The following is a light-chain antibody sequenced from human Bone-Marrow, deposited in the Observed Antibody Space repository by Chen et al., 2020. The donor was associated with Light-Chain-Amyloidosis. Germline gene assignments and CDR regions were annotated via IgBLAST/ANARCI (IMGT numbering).Light chain of an antibody. Sequence: DIVMTQSPTSLAVSLGVMATINCRSSQSVLHSSNNKNYLAWYQQKPGQPPKLLIYWASTRESGVPDRFSASGSGTDFTLTISSLQAEDVAVYHCQQYYGTPTFGPGTKVDIK. J-gene: IGKJ3*01. CDR3: QQYYGTPT. CDR2: WAS. CDR1: QSVLHSSNNKNY. V-gene: IGKV4-1*01.